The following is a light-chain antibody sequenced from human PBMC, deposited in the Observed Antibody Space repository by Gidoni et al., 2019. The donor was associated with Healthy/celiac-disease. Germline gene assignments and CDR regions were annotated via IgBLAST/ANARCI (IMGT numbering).Light chain of an antibody. J-gene: IGKJ4*01. CDR3: QQYGSSPPLT. CDR2: GAS. CDR1: QSVSSSY. V-gene: IGKV3-20*01. Sequence: IVLTQSPGTLSLSPGESATLSCRASQSVSSSYLAWYQQKPGQAPRLLIYGASSRATGIPDRFSGSGSGTDFTINISRLEPEDFAVYYCQQYGSSPPLTFGGGTKVEIK.